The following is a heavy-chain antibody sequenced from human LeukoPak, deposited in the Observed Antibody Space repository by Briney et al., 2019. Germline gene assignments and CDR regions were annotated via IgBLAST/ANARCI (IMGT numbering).Heavy chain of an antibody. CDR1: GFTFSSYA. V-gene: IGHV3-21*01. CDR3: AREERGYSSGWSTDY. CDR2: ISSSSSYI. J-gene: IGHJ4*02. D-gene: IGHD6-19*01. Sequence: GGSLRLSCAASGFTFSSYAMSWVRQAPGKGLEWVSSISSSSSYIYYADSVKGRFTISRDNAKNSLYLQMNSLSAEDTAVYYCAREERGYSSGWSTDYWGQGTLVTVSS.